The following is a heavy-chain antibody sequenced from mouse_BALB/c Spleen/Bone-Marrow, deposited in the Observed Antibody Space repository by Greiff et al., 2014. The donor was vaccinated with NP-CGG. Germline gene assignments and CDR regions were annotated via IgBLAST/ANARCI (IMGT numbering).Heavy chain of an antibody. CDR1: GFTFSSYG. Sequence: DVKLVESGGDLVKPGGSLKLSCAASGFTFSSYGMSWGRQTPDKRLEWVATISSGGCNTYYPDSVKGRFTISRDNAKNTLHLQMSSLKSEDTAMYYCARHQRYYAMDYWGQGTSVTVSS. V-gene: IGHV5-6*02. J-gene: IGHJ4*01. CDR3: ARHQRYYAMDY. CDR2: ISSGGCNT.